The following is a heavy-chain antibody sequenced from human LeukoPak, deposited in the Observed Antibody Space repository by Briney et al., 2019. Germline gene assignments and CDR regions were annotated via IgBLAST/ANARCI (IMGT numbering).Heavy chain of an antibody. CDR3: ARSSQETNYYGSGIPRVWFDP. CDR2: TYYRSKWYN. V-gene: IGHV6-1*01. CDR1: GDSVSSNSAA. D-gene: IGHD3-10*01. J-gene: IGHJ5*02. Sequence: SQTLSLTCAISGDSVSSNSAAWNWIRQSPSRGLEWLGRTYYRSKWYNDYAVSVKSRITINPDTSKNQFSLQLNSVTPEDTAVYYCARSSQETNYYGSGIPRVWFDPWGQGTLVTVSS.